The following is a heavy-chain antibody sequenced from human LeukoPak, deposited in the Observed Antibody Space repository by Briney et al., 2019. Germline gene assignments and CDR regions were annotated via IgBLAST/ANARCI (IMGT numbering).Heavy chain of an antibody. Sequence: SVKVSCKASGGTFSSYAISWVRQAPGQGLEWMGRIIPILGIANYAQKFQGRVTITADKSTSTAYMELSSLRSEDTAVYYCTFYYYDSSGHPGRATKTSRQTEYFQHWGQGTLVTVSS. D-gene: IGHD3-22*01. CDR3: TFYYYDSSGHPGRATKTSRQTEYFQH. V-gene: IGHV1-69*04. CDR1: GGTFSSYA. CDR2: IIPILGIA. J-gene: IGHJ1*01.